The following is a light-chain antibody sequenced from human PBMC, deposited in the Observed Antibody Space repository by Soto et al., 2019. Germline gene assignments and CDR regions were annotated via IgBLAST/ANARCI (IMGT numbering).Light chain of an antibody. V-gene: IGLV2-14*01. CDR1: SXDVGGYNY. CDR3: SSYTSSSTPV. CDR2: EVS. Sequence: QSVLTQPASVSGSPGQSITISCTGTSXDVGGYNYVSWYQQHPGKAPKLMIYEVSNRPSGVSNRFSGSKSGNTASLTISGLQAEDEADYYCSSYTSSSTPVFGTGTKLTVL. J-gene: IGLJ1*01.